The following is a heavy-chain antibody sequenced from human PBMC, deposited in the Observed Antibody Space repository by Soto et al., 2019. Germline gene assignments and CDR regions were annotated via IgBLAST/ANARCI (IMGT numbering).Heavy chain of an antibody. CDR3: ARASAEDNGIQSSLDP. V-gene: IGHV4-30-4*01. Sequence: QVQLQESGPGLVKPSQTLSLTCTVSGGSISSGDYYWSWIRQPPGKGLEWIGYIYYSGSTYYNPSLQSRLTITVATCTNPFPLMLSSVTAADTAVCYSARASAEDNGIQSSLDPWGQGTLVTVSS. J-gene: IGHJ5*02. D-gene: IGHD1-26*01. CDR1: GGSISSGDYY. CDR2: IYYSGST.